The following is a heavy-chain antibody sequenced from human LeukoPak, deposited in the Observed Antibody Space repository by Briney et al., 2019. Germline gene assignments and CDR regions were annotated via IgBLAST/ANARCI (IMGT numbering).Heavy chain of an antibody. CDR2: IYYSGST. CDR3: ARSRRDWYFAF. V-gene: IGHV4-39*07. J-gene: IGHJ4*01. D-gene: IGHD3-9*01. CDR1: GGSISSGGYY. Sequence: SETLSLTCTVSGGSISSGGYYWSWIRQHPGKGLEWIGSIYYSGSTYYNPSLKSRVTISVDTSKNQFSLKLSSVTAADTAVYYCARSRRDWYFAFWGQGALVIVSS.